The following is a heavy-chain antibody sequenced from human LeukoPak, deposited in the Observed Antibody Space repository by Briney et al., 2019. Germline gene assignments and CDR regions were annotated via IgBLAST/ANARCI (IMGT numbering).Heavy chain of an antibody. V-gene: IGHV4-61*01. J-gene: IGHJ4*02. CDR1: GGSVSSGSYY. Sequence: PSETLSLTCTVSGGSVSSGSYYWSWIRQPPGKGLEWIGYNYYSGSTNYNPSLKSRVTISVDTSKNQFSLKLSSVTAADTAVYYCARGGYDILTGYYPFDYWGQGTLVTVSS. D-gene: IGHD3-9*01. CDR2: NYYSGST. CDR3: ARGGYDILTGYYPFDY.